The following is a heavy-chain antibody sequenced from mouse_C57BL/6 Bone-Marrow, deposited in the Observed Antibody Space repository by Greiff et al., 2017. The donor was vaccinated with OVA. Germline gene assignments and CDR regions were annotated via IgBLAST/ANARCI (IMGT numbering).Heavy chain of an antibody. D-gene: IGHD2-10*01. Sequence: QVQLKQSGPGLVAPSQSLSITCTVSGFSLTSYGVDWVRQPPGKGLEWLGVIWGGGSTNYNSAIMSRLSISKDNSKSQVFFKMNSLQADDTAIYYCARMGPYYGNYGYAMDYWGQGTSVTVSS. J-gene: IGHJ4*01. CDR2: IWGGGST. V-gene: IGHV2-9*01. CDR1: GFSLTSYG. CDR3: ARMGPYYGNYGYAMDY.